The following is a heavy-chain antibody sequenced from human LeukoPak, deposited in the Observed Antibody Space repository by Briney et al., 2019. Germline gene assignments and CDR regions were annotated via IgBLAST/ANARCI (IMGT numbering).Heavy chain of an antibody. Sequence: SETLSLTCAVYGGSFSGYYWSWIRQPPGKGLEWIGEINHSGSTNYNPSLKSRVTISVDTSKNQFSLKLSSVTAADTAVYYCAAGWYMNWFDPWGQGTLVTVSS. CDR3: AAGWYMNWFDP. D-gene: IGHD6-19*01. V-gene: IGHV4-34*01. CDR1: GGSFSGYY. CDR2: INHSGST. J-gene: IGHJ5*02.